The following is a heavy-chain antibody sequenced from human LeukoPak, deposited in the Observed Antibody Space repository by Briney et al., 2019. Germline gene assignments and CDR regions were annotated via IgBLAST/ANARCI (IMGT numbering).Heavy chain of an antibody. Sequence: GGSLRLSCAASGFTFSSYAMSWVRQAPGKGLEWVSVISGSGSSTYYADSVKGRFTISRDNSKNTLYLQINSLRAEDRAVYYCAKGYYYRSGTNFDYWGQGPLVTVSA. CDR3: AKGYYYRSGTNFDY. CDR1: GFTFSSYA. D-gene: IGHD3-10*01. CDR2: ISGSGSST. J-gene: IGHJ4*02. V-gene: IGHV3-23*01.